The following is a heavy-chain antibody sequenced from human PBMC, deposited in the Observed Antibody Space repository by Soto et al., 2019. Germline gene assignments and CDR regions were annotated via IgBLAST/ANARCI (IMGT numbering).Heavy chain of an antibody. Sequence: GGSLRLSCAASGFTFSSYGMHWVRQAPGKGLEWVAVIWYDGSNKYYADSVKGRFTISRDNSKNTLYLQMNSLRAEDTAVYYCAVSPMVRGVTYYYYGMDVWGQGTTVTVS. D-gene: IGHD3-10*01. CDR1: GFTFSSYG. V-gene: IGHV3-33*01. CDR3: AVSPMVRGVTYYYYGMDV. J-gene: IGHJ6*02. CDR2: IWYDGSNK.